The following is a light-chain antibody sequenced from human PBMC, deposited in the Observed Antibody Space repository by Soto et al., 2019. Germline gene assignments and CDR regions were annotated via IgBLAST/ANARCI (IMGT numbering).Light chain of an antibody. CDR3: QQYGSSPLT. V-gene: IGKV3-20*01. J-gene: IGKJ4*01. Sequence: EIVLTQSPGTLSLSPGERATLSCRASQSVNNNYLAWYQQKPGQAPRFLIYDASSRATGIPDRFSGSGSGTDFTLTISRLEPEDFAVYYCQQYGSSPLTFGGGTKV. CDR2: DAS. CDR1: QSVNNNY.